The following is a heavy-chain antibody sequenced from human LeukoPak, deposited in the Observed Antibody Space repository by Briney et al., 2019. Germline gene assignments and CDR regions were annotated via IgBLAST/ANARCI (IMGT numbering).Heavy chain of an antibody. CDR2: INPNSGGT. CDR1: GYTLTGYY. CDR3: ARDHFSYCGGDCYPYYYYYMDV. J-gene: IGHJ6*03. Sequence: ASVKVSCKASGYTLTGYYMHWVRPAPGQGLEWMGWINPNSGGTNYAQKFQGRVTMTRDTSISTAYMGLSRLRSDDTAVYYCARDHFSYCGGDCYPYYYYYMDVWGKGTTVTVSS. V-gene: IGHV1-2*02. D-gene: IGHD2-21*02.